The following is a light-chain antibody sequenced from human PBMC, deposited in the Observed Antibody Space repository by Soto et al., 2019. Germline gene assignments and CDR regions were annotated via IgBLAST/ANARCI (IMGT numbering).Light chain of an antibody. Sequence: DIHLTQSPSSLSASVGDSVTITCRSSQTINKYLNWYQHRPGKAPKLLIYAASSLQTGVPTRFSGAGAGTFFTLTISNLQLEDVASYYCQQSYGPPGVFGRGTKVEI. CDR2: AAS. J-gene: IGKJ1*01. V-gene: IGKV1-39*01. CDR1: QTINKY. CDR3: QQSYGPPGV.